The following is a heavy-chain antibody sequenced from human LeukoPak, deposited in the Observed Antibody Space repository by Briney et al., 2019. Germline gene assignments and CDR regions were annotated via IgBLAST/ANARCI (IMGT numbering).Heavy chain of an antibody. Sequence: GGSLRLSCAASGFTFSSYGMHWVRHAPGKGLEWVAFIRYDGSNKYYADSVKGRFTISRDNSKNTLYLQMKSLRAEDTAVYYCATEANWTGPYFEQWGQGTLVTVTS. CDR2: IRYDGSNK. D-gene: IGHD1-1*01. CDR3: ATEANWTGPYFEQ. CDR1: GFTFSSYG. J-gene: IGHJ4*02. V-gene: IGHV3-30*02.